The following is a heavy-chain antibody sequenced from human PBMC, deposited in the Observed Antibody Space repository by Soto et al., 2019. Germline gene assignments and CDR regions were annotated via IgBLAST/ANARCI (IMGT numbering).Heavy chain of an antibody. J-gene: IGHJ5*02. CDR2: INHSGST. D-gene: IGHD2-2*01. V-gene: IGHV4-34*01. CDR3: ARDRSSTAIWIDP. Sequence: SETLSLTCAVYGGSFSGYYWSWIRQPPGKGLEWIGGINHSGSTNYKPSLKSRVTISIDTSKNQFSLKVISLTAADTAVYYCARDRSSTAIWIDPWGQGTLVTVSS. CDR1: GGSFSGYY.